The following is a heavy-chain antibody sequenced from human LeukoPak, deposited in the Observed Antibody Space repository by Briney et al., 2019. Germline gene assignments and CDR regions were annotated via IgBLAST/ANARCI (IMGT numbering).Heavy chain of an antibody. D-gene: IGHD5-12*01. CDR2: ISSSSSYI. J-gene: IGHJ4*02. CDR3: ASGYSGYEPRDY. CDR1: GFTFSSYS. Sequence: GGSLRLSCAASGFTFSSYSVNWVRQAPGKGLEWVSSISSSSSYIYYADSVKGRFTISRDNAKNSLYLQMNSLRAEDMAVYYCASGYSGYEPRDYWGQGTLVTVSS. V-gene: IGHV3-21*01.